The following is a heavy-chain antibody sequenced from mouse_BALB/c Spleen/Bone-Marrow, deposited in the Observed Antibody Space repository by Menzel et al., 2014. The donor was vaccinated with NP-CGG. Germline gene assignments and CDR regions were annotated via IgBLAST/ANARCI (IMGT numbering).Heavy chain of an antibody. CDR2: IYPNNGGT. CDR3: ARRGSPYYFDY. CDR1: GYTFTDYN. D-gene: IGHD1-1*02. Sequence: DVQLQESGPELVKPGASVKISCKASGYTFTDYNMHWVKQSHGKSLEWIGYIYPNNGGTGYNQKFKSKATVTADNSSSTAYMELRSLTSGDSAVYYCARRGSPYYFDYWGQGTTLTVSS. J-gene: IGHJ2*01. V-gene: IGHV1S29*02.